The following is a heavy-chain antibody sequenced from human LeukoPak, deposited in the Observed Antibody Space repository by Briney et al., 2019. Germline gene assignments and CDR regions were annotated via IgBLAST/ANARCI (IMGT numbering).Heavy chain of an antibody. CDR3: ARGDYSDYFDY. CDR1: GFTFSSYA. D-gene: IGHD2-15*01. J-gene: IGHJ4*02. CDR2: ISSDGTNK. V-gene: IGHV3-30*04. Sequence: GGSLRLACAASGFTFSSYAMHWVRQAPGKVLEWVAVISSDGTNKYYADSVKGRFTISRDNSKNTLYLQMNSLRAEDTAVYYCARGDYSDYFDYWGQGTLVTVSS.